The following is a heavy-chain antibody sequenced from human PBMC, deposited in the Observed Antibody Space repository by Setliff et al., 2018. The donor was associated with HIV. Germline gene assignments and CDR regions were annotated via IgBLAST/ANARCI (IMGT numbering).Heavy chain of an antibody. CDR2: IYFSGSA. CDR3: ARAREGWRPFAFDY. CDR1: GDSIGTTTYY. D-gene: IGHD1-26*01. V-gene: IGHV4-39*01. Sequence: PEETLSLTCTVSGDSIGTTTYYWGWIRQSPEKGLEWIGSIYFSGSAYYNPSLESRVTISVDTSKNQFSLNLNSVTAADAAVYFCARAREGWRPFAFDYWGQGTLVTVSS. J-gene: IGHJ4*02.